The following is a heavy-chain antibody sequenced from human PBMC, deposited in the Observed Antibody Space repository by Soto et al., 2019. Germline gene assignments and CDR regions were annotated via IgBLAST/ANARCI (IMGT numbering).Heavy chain of an antibody. CDR2: IYSGGST. CDR3: ARGGPYGMDV. V-gene: IGHV3-53*01. J-gene: IGHJ6*02. Sequence: ETRSLTCAIYGGSFIGFYWSWVRQAPGKGLEWVSVIYSGGSTYYADSVKGRFTISRDNSKNTLYLQMNSLRAEDTAVYYCARGGPYGMDVWGQGTTVTVSS. CDR1: GGSFIGFY.